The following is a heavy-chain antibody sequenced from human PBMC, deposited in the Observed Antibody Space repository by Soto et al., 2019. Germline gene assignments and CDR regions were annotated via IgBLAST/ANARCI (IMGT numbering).Heavy chain of an antibody. Sequence: SETLSLTCTVSGGSISSGDYYWSWIRQPPGKGLEWIGYIYYSGSTYYNPSLKSRVTISVDTSKNQFSLKLSSVTAADTAVYYCARASMYYDFWSGYYTFDYWGQGTLVTVSS. V-gene: IGHV4-30-4*01. J-gene: IGHJ4*02. CDR3: ARASMYYDFWSGYYTFDY. D-gene: IGHD3-3*01. CDR2: IYYSGST. CDR1: GGSISSGDYY.